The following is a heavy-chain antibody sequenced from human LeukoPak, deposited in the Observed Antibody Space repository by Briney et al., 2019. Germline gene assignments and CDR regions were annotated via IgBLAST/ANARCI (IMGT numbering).Heavy chain of an antibody. V-gene: IGHV4-34*01. CDR3: ARGYGDVNYYYYYMDV. D-gene: IGHD4-17*01. CDR2: INHSGST. J-gene: IGHJ6*03. Sequence: PSETLSLTCAVYGESFSGYYWSWIRQPPGKGLEWIGEINHSGSTNYNPSLKSRVTISVDTSKNQFSLKLNSVTAADTAVYYCARGYGDVNYYYYYMDVWGKGTTVTVSS. CDR1: GESFSGYY.